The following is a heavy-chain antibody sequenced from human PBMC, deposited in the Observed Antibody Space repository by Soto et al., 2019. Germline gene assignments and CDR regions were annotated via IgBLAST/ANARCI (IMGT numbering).Heavy chain of an antibody. Sequence: QITLKESGPTLVNPTQTLTLTCTFSGFSLSTSGVGVGWIRQPPGKALEWLALIYWNDDKRYSPSLKSRLTITKDTSKNQVVLTMTNMDPVDTATYYCAHSINSYSSRILYNWFDPWGQGTLVTVSS. CDR2: IYWNDDK. D-gene: IGHD6-13*01. V-gene: IGHV2-5*01. CDR1: GFSLSTSGVG. CDR3: AHSINSYSSRILYNWFDP. J-gene: IGHJ5*02.